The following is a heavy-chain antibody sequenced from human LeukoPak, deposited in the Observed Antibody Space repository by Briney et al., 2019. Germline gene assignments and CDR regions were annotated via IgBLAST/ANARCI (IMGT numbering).Heavy chain of an antibody. CDR1: GGTFSSYA. Sequence: SVKVSCKASGGTFSSYAISWVRQAPGQGLEWMGGIIPIFGTANYAQKFQGRVTIAADESTSTAYMELSSLRSEDTAVYYCATVGSGSYYNLRVEAFDIWGQGTVVTVSS. V-gene: IGHV1-69*01. D-gene: IGHD3-10*01. CDR3: ATVGSGSYYNLRVEAFDI. J-gene: IGHJ3*02. CDR2: IIPIFGTA.